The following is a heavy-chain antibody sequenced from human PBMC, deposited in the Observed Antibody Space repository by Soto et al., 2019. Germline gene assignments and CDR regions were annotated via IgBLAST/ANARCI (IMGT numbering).Heavy chain of an antibody. D-gene: IGHD3-10*01. CDR2: IYSGGST. J-gene: IGHJ5*02. CDR3: ATFAGPGWFDP. CDR1: GFTVSSNY. Sequence: EVQLVESGGGLIQPGGSLRLSCAASGFTVSSNYMSWVRQAPGKGLEWVAVIYSGGSTYYADSVKGRFTISRDNSKNPLNLQMDSVRAEDTAVYCCATFAGPGWFDPWGQGTLVTVSS. V-gene: IGHV3-53*01.